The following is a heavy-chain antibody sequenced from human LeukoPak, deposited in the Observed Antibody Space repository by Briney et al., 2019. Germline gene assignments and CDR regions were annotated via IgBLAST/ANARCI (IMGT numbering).Heavy chain of an antibody. J-gene: IGHJ4*02. Sequence: ASVKVSCKASGGTFISYAISWVRQAPGQELEWMGGIIPIFGTANYAQKFQGRVTITADESTSTAYMELSSLRSEDTAVYYCARWGDGPDFDYWGQGTLVTVSS. CDR1: GGTFISYA. D-gene: IGHD3-16*01. CDR2: IIPIFGTA. V-gene: IGHV1-69*13. CDR3: ARWGDGPDFDY.